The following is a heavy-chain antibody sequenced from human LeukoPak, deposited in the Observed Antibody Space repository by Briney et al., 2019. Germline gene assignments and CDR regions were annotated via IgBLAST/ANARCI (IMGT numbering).Heavy chain of an antibody. Sequence: PGGSLRLSCAASGFTFSDYYMSWIRQAPGKGLEWVSYISSSGSTIYYADSVKGRFTISRDNAKNSLYLQMNSLRAEDTAVYYCAKPYYDFWSGYPGEYFQHWGQGTLVTVSS. V-gene: IGHV3-11*01. CDR3: AKPYYDFWSGYPGEYFQH. CDR2: ISSSGSTI. D-gene: IGHD3-3*01. J-gene: IGHJ1*01. CDR1: GFTFSDYY.